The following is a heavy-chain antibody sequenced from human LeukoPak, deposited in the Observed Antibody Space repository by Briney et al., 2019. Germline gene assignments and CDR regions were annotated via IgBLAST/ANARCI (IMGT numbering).Heavy chain of an antibody. V-gene: IGHV4-4*07. Sequence: SETLSLTCTVSGDSISGYYCSWIRQPAGKGLEWIGRIYTSGSTNYNPSLKSRVTMSVDTSKNQFSLKLSSVTAADTAVCYCAREWALRGYSYGYDYWGQGTLVTVSS. D-gene: IGHD5-18*01. CDR1: GDSISGYY. CDR3: AREWALRGYSYGYDY. J-gene: IGHJ4*02. CDR2: IYTSGST.